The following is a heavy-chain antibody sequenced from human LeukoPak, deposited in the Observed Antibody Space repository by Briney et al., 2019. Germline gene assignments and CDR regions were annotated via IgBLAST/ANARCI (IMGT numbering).Heavy chain of an antibody. V-gene: IGHV3-23*01. CDR3: AKDSHYGDQTGHWFDP. J-gene: IGHJ5*02. D-gene: IGHD4-17*01. Sequence: QPGGSLRLSCAASGFTFSSYAMSWVRQAPGKGLEWVSAISGSGGSTYYADSVKGRFTISRDNSKNTLYLQMNSLRAEDTAVHYCAKDSHYGDQTGHWFDPWGQGTLVTVSS. CDR2: ISGSGGST. CDR1: GFTFSSYA.